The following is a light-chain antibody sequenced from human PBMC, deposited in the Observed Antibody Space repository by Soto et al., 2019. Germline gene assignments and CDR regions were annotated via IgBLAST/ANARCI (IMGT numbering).Light chain of an antibody. Sequence: TQSPGTLSLSPGERATLSCRASQSVSSSYLAWYQQKPGQAPRLLIYGASSRATGIPDRFSGSGSGTDFTLTISRLEPEDFAVYYCQQYGSSPRTFGQGTKVDIK. CDR3: QQYGSSPRT. V-gene: IGKV3-20*01. J-gene: IGKJ1*01. CDR2: GAS. CDR1: QSVSSSY.